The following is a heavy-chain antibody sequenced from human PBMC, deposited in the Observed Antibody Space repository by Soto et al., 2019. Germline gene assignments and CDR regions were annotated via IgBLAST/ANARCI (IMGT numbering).Heavy chain of an antibody. CDR2: INPSGGST. D-gene: IGHD6-19*01. V-gene: IGHV1-46*04. CDR3: ARDREVAGFDY. J-gene: IGHJ4*02. Sequence: QVQLVQSGAEVKKPGASVKVSCKASGYTFTSYYMHWVRQAPGQGLEWMGIINPSGGSTSYAQKLQGRVTMTRDTSTSTVYMELSSLRSEDTAVYYCARDREVAGFDYWGQGTLVTVSS. CDR1: GYTFTSYY.